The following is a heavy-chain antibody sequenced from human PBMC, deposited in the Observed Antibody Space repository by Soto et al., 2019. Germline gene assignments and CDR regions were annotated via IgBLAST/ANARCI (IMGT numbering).Heavy chain of an antibody. J-gene: IGHJ6*03. D-gene: IGHD3-10*01. Sequence: QITLKESGPTLVKPTQTLTLTCTFSGFSLTTSGEAVGWIRQPPGKALEWLALIYWDDDKRSSPSLKSRLTITKVTSKNQVVLTMTNMDPVDTATYYCAHIPGSGQLLYSYYYYMDVWGKGTTVTVSS. CDR2: IYWDDDK. CDR3: AHIPGSGQLLYSYYYYMDV. V-gene: IGHV2-5*02. CDR1: GFSLTTSGEA.